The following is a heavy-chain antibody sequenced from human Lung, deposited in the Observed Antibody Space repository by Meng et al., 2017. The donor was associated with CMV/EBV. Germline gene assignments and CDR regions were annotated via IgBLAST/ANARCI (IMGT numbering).Heavy chain of an antibody. CDR2: IPHRGSS. CDR1: GDSISNHNW. Sequence: VAVGEAGPALVKPSEPLSRTCAVSGDSISNHNWWAWVRQPPGKGLEWIGEIPHRGSSAYNPSLKSRVSMSIDKSKNQFSLKLTSVTAADTAVYHCLRRSGGSVWGQGTLVTVSS. D-gene: IGHD3-10*01. J-gene: IGHJ1*01. CDR3: LRRSGGSV. V-gene: IGHV4-4*02.